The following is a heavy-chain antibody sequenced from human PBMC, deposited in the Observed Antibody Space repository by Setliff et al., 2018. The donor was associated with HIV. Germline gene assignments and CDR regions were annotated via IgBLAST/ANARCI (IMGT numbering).Heavy chain of an antibody. D-gene: IGHD1-1*01. V-gene: IGHV4-34*01. CDR2: ISHSGST. Sequence: SETLSLTCAVYGGALSAYYWSWIRQSPGKGLEWIGEISHSGSTKYNPSLRSRVTISVDTSKNQFSLKLISVTAADTAVYYCAMVIGWNDAGDYWGRGTLVTVSS. CDR1: GGALSAYY. J-gene: IGHJ4*02. CDR3: AMVIGWNDAGDY.